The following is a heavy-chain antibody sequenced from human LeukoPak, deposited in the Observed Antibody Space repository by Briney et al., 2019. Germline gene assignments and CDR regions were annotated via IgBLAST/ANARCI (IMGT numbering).Heavy chain of an antibody. CDR3: ARGGTVTTYTDFDY. Sequence: GSLRVSCEASGYTFTSYEIKWVRPATGQRLEWMGRMNPNSGNTDYAQKFQGRVTMTRNTSISTAYMELSSLRSEDTAVYYCARGGTVTTYTDFDYWGQGTLVTVSS. CDR2: MNPNSGNT. D-gene: IGHD4-11*01. V-gene: IGHV1-8*01. J-gene: IGHJ4*02. CDR1: GYTFTSYE.